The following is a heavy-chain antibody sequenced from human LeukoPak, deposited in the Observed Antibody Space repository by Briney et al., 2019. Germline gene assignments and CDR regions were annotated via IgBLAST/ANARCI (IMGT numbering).Heavy chain of an antibody. CDR3: AKDLEEGYFDWVRFDY. D-gene: IGHD3-9*01. J-gene: IGHJ4*02. Sequence: GSLRLSCAASGFTFSSYAMSWVRQAPGKGLEWVSAISGSGGSTYYADSVKGRFTISRDNSKNTLYLQMNSLRAEDTAVYYCAKDLEEGYFDWVRFDYWGQGTLVTVSS. CDR2: ISGSGGST. V-gene: IGHV3-23*01. CDR1: GFTFSSYA.